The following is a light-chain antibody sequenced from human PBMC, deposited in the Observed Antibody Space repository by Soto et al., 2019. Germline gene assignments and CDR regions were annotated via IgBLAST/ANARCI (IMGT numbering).Light chain of an antibody. CDR1: QSVSSL. CDR2: DAS. CDR3: QQYNSYPAT. J-gene: IGKJ4*01. V-gene: IGKV1-5*01. Sequence: DIQMTQSPSTLSASVGDRVTITCRASQSVSSLLSWYHQKPAKAPNLLIYDASSLESAVPSRFSGSGSGTEFTLTIISLQPYDFATYYCQQYNSYPATFGGGTKVDIK.